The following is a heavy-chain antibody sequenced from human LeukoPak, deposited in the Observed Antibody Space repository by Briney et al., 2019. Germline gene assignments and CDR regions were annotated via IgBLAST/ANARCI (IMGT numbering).Heavy chain of an antibody. J-gene: IGHJ4*02. D-gene: IGHD5-18*01. Sequence: GGSLRLSCAASGFSISSYALHWVRQAPGKGLQYVSGISNGGSIDYANSVKGRFTISRDNSKNTLYLQMGSLRPDDMSCYYCARDFSYGFVFDYWGQGILVTVSS. V-gene: IGHV3-64*01. CDR2: ISNGGSI. CDR3: ARDFSYGFVFDY. CDR1: GFSISSYA.